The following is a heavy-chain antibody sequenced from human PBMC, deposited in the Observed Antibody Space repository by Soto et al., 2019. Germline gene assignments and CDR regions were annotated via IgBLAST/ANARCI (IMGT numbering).Heavy chain of an antibody. CDR1: GGSISSYY. CDR2: IYYSGST. J-gene: IGHJ4*02. D-gene: IGHD5-18*01. Sequence: RSLTCTVSGGSISSYYWSWIRQPPGKGLEWIGYIYYSGSTNYNPSLKSRVTISVDTSKNQFSLKLSSVTAADTAVYYCARVPRGYSYGYLDYWGQGXLVTVSS. CDR3: ARVPRGYSYGYLDY. V-gene: IGHV4-59*01.